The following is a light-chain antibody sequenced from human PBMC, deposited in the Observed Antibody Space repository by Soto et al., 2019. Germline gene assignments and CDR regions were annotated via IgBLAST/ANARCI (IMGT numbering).Light chain of an antibody. CDR3: AAWDDSLSGLV. CDR2: DVN. V-gene: IGLV2-11*01. CDR1: SSDLGVFNF. J-gene: IGLJ1*01. Sequence: QSALTQPRSVSGSPGQSVTISCTGTSSDLGVFNFVSWYQRHPGKAPKLMIYDVNKRPSGVPDRFSGSNSGNTASLAISGLRSEDEADYYCAAWDDSLSGLVFGTGTKLTVL.